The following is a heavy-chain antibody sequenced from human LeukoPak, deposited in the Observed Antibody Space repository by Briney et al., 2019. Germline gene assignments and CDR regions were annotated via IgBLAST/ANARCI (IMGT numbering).Heavy chain of an antibody. Sequence: GGSLRLSCAASGLTFRIYGMNWVRQAPGKGLEWVSSISDTSDISYADSVKGRFTVSRDNAKNSVFLQMNSLRLEDTAVYYCARDRGARGRGLAWGQGTLVSVSS. CDR2: ISDTSDI. J-gene: IGHJ4*02. V-gene: IGHV3-21*06. CDR1: GLTFRIYG. D-gene: IGHD3-10*01. CDR3: ARDRGARGRGLA.